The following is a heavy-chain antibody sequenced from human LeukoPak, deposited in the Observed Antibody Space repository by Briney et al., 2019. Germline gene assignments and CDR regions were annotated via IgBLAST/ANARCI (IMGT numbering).Heavy chain of an antibody. J-gene: IGHJ6*04. CDR1: GYSISSGYY. Sequence: SETLSLTCAVSGYSISSGYYWGWIRQPPGKGLEWIGSIYHSGSTYYNPSLKSRVTISVDTSKNQFSLKLSSVTAADTAVYYWWRLYFFGLGSYFSPPYYYGMDVWGKGTTVTVSS. V-gene: IGHV4-38-2*01. D-gene: IGHD3-10*01. CDR3: WRLYFFGLGSYFSPPYYYGMDV. CDR2: IYHSGST.